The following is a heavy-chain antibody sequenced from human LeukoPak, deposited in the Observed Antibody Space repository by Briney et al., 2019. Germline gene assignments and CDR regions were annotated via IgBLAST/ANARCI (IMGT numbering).Heavy chain of an antibody. CDR2: ISYDGSNK. CDR3: ARDYGWLEAFDI. CDR1: GFTFSSCA. D-gene: IGHD6-19*01. Sequence: GGSLRLSCAASGFTFSSCAIHWVRQAPGKGLEWVAIISYDGSNKFYADSVKGRFTISRDNSKNTLYVQMNSLITEDTAVYYCARDYGWLEAFDIWGQGTMVTVSS. V-gene: IGHV3-30-3*01. J-gene: IGHJ3*02.